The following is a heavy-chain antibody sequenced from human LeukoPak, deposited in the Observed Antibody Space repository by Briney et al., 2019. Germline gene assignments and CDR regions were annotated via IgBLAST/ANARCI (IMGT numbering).Heavy chain of an antibody. CDR3: ARIAAAGPEWWFDP. CDR1: GYTFTGYY. D-gene: IGHD6-13*01. CDR2: INPNSGGT. V-gene: IGHV1-2*02. Sequence: ASVKVSCKASGYTFTGYYVHWVRQAPGQGLEWMGWINPNSGGTNYAQKFQGRVTMTRDTSISTAYMELSRLRSDDPAVYYCARIAAAGPEWWFDPWGQGTLVTVSS. J-gene: IGHJ5*02.